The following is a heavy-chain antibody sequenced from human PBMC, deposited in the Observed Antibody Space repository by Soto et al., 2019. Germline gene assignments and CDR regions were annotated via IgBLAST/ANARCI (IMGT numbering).Heavy chain of an antibody. V-gene: IGHV5-51*01. D-gene: IGHD6-13*01. CDR1: GYSFTNYL. J-gene: IGHJ4*02. Sequence: GASQKISSNGSGYSFTNYLIGWVRQMRGRGLEWMGIISPGDSDTRYSPSLEGQATISADKSISTAYLQWSSLKASDTAFYYCARRGSSSPSYNFDFWGQGTPVTVSS. CDR2: ISPGDSDT. CDR3: ARRGSSSPSYNFDF.